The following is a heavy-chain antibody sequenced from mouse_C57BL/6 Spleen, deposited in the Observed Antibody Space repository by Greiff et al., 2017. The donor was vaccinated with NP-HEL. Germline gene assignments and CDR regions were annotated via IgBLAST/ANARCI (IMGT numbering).Heavy chain of an antibody. CDR1: GYTFTSYW. J-gene: IGHJ2*01. D-gene: IGHD4-1*01. CDR3: ARARDWDHFDY. Sequence: QVQLQQPGAELVRPGSSVKLSCKASGYTFTSYWMDWVKQRPGQGLEWIGNIYPSDSETHYNQKFKDKATLTVDKSSSTAYMQLSSLTSEDSAVYYCARARDWDHFDYWGQGTTLTVSS. V-gene: IGHV1-61*01. CDR2: IYPSDSET.